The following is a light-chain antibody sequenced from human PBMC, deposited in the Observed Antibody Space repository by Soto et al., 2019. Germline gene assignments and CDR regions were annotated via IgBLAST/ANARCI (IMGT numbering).Light chain of an antibody. CDR1: SSDVGGYNR. V-gene: IGLV2-18*02. CDR2: DVS. Sequence: QSALTQPPSVSGSPGQSVTISCTGTSSDVGGYNRVSWYQQPPGKAPKLLIYDVSNRPSGGSTRFSGSKSGNTASLTISGLQAEDEADYYGTSYATGSAYVFGPGTKLTVL. J-gene: IGLJ1*01. CDR3: TSYATGSAYV.